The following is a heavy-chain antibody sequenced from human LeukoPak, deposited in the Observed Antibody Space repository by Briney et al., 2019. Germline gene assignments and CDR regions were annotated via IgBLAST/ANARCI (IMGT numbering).Heavy chain of an antibody. CDR1: GGSFSGYY. V-gene: IGHV4-34*01. CDR2: INHSGST. J-gene: IGHJ4*02. Sequence: SETLSLTCAVYGGSFSGYYWSWIRQPPGKGPEWIGEINHSGSTNYNPSLKSRVTISVDTSKNQFSLKLSSVTAADTAVYYCARGQVPDIVVVVAATYFDYWGQGTLVTVSS. CDR3: ARGQVPDIVVVVAATYFDY. D-gene: IGHD2-15*01.